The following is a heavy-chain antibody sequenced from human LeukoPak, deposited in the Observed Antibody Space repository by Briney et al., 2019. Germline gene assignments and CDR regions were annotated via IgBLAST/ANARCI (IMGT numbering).Heavy chain of an antibody. J-gene: IGHJ4*02. CDR1: GGSFSGYY. Sequence: SETLSLTCAVSGGSFSGYYWSWIRQPPGKGLEWIGEINHSGSTNYNPSLKSRVTISVDTSKNQFSLRLSSVTAADTAVYYCARVSPDYWGQGTLVTVSS. CDR2: INHSGST. V-gene: IGHV4-34*01. CDR3: ARVSPDY.